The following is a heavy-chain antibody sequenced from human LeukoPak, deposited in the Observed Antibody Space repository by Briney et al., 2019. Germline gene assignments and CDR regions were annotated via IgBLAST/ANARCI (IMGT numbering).Heavy chain of an antibody. CDR2: INHSGST. Sequence: SETLSLTCAVYGGSFSGYYWSWIRQPPGKGLEWIGEINHSGSTNYNPSLKSRVTISVDTSKNQFSLKLSSVTAADTAVHYCARAKGLFWSGYYAFDYWGQGTLVTVSS. V-gene: IGHV4-34*01. D-gene: IGHD3-3*01. CDR3: ARAKGLFWSGYYAFDY. CDR1: GGSFSGYY. J-gene: IGHJ4*02.